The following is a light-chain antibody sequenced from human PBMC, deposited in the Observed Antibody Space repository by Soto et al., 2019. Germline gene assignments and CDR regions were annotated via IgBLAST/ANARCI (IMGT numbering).Light chain of an antibody. CDR1: QSVTSTY. Sequence: ENVLMQSPGTLSLSPGERATLSCRASQSVTSTYFAWYLQKPGQAPRLLIYGASSRATGIPDRFTGSGSGTDFTLTISRLEPEDFAVHYCQQYGSSPITFGQGTRLEIK. CDR3: QQYGSSPIT. V-gene: IGKV3-20*01. J-gene: IGKJ5*01. CDR2: GAS.